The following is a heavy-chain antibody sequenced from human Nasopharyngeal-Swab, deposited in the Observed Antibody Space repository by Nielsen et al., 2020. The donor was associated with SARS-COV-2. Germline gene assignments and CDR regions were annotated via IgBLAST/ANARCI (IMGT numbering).Heavy chain of an antibody. CDR3: ARDTSVDIVLLYYGMDV. D-gene: IGHD5-12*01. V-gene: IGHV3-30*03. CDR1: GFTFNSHG. J-gene: IGHJ6*02. Sequence: GGSLRLSCAASGFTFNSHGMHWVRQAPGKGLEWVAVISFDGSKKYYADSVKGRFTISRDSSKNTPYLQMNSLRAEDTAVYYCARDTSVDIVLLYYGMDVWGQGTTVTVSS. CDR2: ISFDGSKK.